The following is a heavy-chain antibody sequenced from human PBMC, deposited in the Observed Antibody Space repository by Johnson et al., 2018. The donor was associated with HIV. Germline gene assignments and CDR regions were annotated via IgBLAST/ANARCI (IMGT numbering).Heavy chain of an antibody. CDR2: ISWNSGSI. V-gene: IGHV3-9*01. CDR3: AKDEGVDAFDI. J-gene: IGHJ3*02. CDR1: GFTFDDYA. Sequence: EVQLVESGGGLVQPGRSLRLSCAASGFTFDDYAMHWVRQAPGKGLEWVSGISWNSGSIGYADSVKGRFTISRDNAKNSLYLQMNSLRAEDTALYYCAKDEGVDAFDIWGQGTMVTVSS.